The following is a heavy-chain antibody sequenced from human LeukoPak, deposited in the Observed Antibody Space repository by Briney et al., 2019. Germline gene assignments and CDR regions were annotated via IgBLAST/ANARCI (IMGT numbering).Heavy chain of an antibody. J-gene: IGHJ4*02. D-gene: IGHD2-15*01. CDR1: GFTFTTYW. Sequence: GGSLRLSCAASGFTFTTYWMSWVRQPPGKGLEWVANIKQDGTEKYYVDSVKGRFTISRDNAKNSLYLQMNSLRVEDTAVYYCARDVVVAATGGFDYWGQGTLVTVSS. CDR2: IKQDGTEK. CDR3: ARDVVVAATGGFDY. V-gene: IGHV3-7*01.